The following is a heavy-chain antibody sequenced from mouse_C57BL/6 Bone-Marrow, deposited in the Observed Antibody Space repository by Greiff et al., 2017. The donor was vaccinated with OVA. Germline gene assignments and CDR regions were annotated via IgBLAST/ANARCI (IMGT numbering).Heavy chain of an antibody. CDR1: GYSITSGYY. CDR2: ISYDGSN. V-gene: IGHV3-6*01. Sequence: VQLKESGPGLVKPSQSLSLTCSVTGYSITSGYYWNWIRQFPGNKLEWMGYISYDGSNNYNPSLKNRISITHDTSKNQFFLKLNSETTEDTATYYCAREGVGSWFAYWGQGTLVTVSA. J-gene: IGHJ3*01. D-gene: IGHD1-1*02. CDR3: AREGVGSWFAY.